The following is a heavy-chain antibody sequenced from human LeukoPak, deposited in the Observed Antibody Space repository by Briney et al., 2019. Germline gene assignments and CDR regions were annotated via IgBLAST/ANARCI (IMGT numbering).Heavy chain of an antibody. D-gene: IGHD3-22*01. CDR3: ARRRGDYYDSSGYLDY. Sequence: ASVKVSCRASGYTFTSYDINWVRQATGQGLEWMGWMNPNSGNTGYAQKFQGRVTMTRNTSISTAYMELSSLRSEDTAVYYCARRRGDYYDSSGYLDYWGQGTLVTVSS. J-gene: IGHJ4*02. CDR1: GYTFTSYD. V-gene: IGHV1-8*01. CDR2: MNPNSGNT.